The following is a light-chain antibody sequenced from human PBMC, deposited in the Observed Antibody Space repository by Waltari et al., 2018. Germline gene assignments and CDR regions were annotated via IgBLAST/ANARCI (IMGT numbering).Light chain of an antibody. J-gene: IGLJ7*01. CDR1: RSNIGNNY. V-gene: IGLV1-51*02. CDR3: GTWDSSLSGAV. CDR2: EGT. Sequence: QSVLTQPPSVSAAPGQRVTISCSGGRSNIGNNYVSWYRQFPGTAPKLPIYEGTGRPSGIAGRFSGSKSGTSATLDITGLQAGDEADYYCGTWDSSLSGAVFGGGTHLTVL.